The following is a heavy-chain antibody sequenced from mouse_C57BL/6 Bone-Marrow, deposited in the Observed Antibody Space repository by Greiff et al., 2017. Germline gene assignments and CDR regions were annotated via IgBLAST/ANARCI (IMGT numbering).Heavy chain of an antibody. D-gene: IGHD2-5*01. CDR1: GFTFSSYG. J-gene: IGHJ3*01. CDR2: ISSGGSYT. CDR3: ARRGYYSNYVAY. Sequence: EVKLVESGGDLVKPGGSLKLSCAASGFTFSSYGMSWVRQTPDKRLEWVATISSGGSYTYYPDSVKGRFTISRDNAKNTLYLQMSSLKSEDTAMYYCARRGYYSNYVAYWGQGTLVTVSA. V-gene: IGHV5-6*02.